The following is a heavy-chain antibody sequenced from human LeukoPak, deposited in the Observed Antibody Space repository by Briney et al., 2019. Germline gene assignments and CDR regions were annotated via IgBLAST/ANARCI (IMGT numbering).Heavy chain of an antibody. CDR3: ARTVEMATIRD. CDR1: GGSISSYY. CDR2: IYYSGST. D-gene: IGHD5-24*01. V-gene: IGHV4-59*01. Sequence: PSETLSLTCTVSGGSISSYYWSWIRQPPGKGLEWIGYIYYSGSTNYNPSLKSRVPISVDTSKTQFSLKLSSVTAADPAVYYCARTVEMATIRDWGQGTLVTVSS. J-gene: IGHJ4*02.